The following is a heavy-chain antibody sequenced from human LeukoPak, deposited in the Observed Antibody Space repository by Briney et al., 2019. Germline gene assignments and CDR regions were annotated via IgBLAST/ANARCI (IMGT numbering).Heavy chain of an antibody. J-gene: IGHJ4*02. D-gene: IGHD5-12*01. CDR1: GYTLTELS. CDR2: FDPEDGET. Sequence: GASVKVSCKVSGYTLTELSMHWVRQAPGKGLEWMGGFDPEDGETIYAQKFQGRVTMTEDTSTDTAYMELSSLRSEDTAVYYCATAPRVATYFDCWGQGTLVTVSS. CDR3: ATAPRVATYFDC. V-gene: IGHV1-24*01.